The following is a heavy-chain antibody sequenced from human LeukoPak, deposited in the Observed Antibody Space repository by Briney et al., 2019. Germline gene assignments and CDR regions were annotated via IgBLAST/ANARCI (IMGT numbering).Heavy chain of an antibody. CDR1: GGSVSSGSYY. D-gene: IGHD3-3*01. CDR3: ARGPSLWMD. V-gene: IGHV4-61*01. CDR2: IFYSGST. J-gene: IGHJ4*02. Sequence: PSETLSLTCTVSGGSVSSGSYYWSWIRQPPGKGLEWIGYIFYSGSTNYNPSLKSRVTISVDTSKNQFSLKLSSVTAADTAVYYCARGPSLWMDWGQGTLVTVSS.